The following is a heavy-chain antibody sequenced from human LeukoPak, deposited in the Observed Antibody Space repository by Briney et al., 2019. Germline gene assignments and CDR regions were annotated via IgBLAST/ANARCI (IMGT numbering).Heavy chain of an antibody. Sequence: SETLSLTCTVSGGSISSSSYYWGWIRQPPGKGLEWIGSIYYSGSTYYNPSLKSRVTISVDTSKNQFSLKLSSVTAADTAVYYCARVRSGSHAFDIWGQGTMVTVSS. D-gene: IGHD3-3*01. CDR2: IYYSGST. CDR3: ARVRSGSHAFDI. CDR1: GGSISSSSYY. J-gene: IGHJ3*02. V-gene: IGHV4-39*07.